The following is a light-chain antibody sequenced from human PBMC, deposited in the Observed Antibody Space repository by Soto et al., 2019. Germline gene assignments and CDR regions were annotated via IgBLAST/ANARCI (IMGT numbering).Light chain of an antibody. CDR2: AAS. CDR1: QGISNY. Sequence: DIQMTQSPSSLSASVGDRVTITCRASQGISNYLAWYQQKPGKVPKLLIYAASTLQSGVPTRFSGSGSGTDFTITISSRQPEDVATYYCQKYNSDPRTFGQGTKVEIK. J-gene: IGKJ1*01. V-gene: IGKV1-27*01. CDR3: QKYNSDPRT.